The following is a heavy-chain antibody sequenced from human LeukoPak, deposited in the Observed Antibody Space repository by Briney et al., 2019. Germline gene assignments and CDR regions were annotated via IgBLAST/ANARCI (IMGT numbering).Heavy chain of an antibody. Sequence: PGGSLRLSCAASGFTFSSYSMNWVRQAPGKGLEWVSSISSSSSYIYYADSVKGRFTISRDNAKNSLYLQMNSLRAEDTAVYYCARGGYGGKTPGPDWGQGTLVTVSS. CDR3: ARGGYGGKTPGPD. V-gene: IGHV3-21*01. CDR2: ISSSSSYI. J-gene: IGHJ4*02. D-gene: IGHD4-23*01. CDR1: GFTFSSYS.